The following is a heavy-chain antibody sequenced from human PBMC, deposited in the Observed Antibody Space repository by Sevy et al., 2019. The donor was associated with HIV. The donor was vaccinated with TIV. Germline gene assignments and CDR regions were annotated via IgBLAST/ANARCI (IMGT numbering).Heavy chain of an antibody. D-gene: IGHD3-10*01. CDR3: ARLPVGYYGSGRHYGMDV. CDR1: GFTFSSYN. Sequence: GGSLRLSCTASGFTFSSYNINWVRQAPGKGLEWVSCISSSSTAIYYADSVKGRFTISRDNAKNSLYLQMNSLRDEDTAVYYCARLPVGYYGSGRHYGMDVWGQGTTVTVSS. J-gene: IGHJ6*02. V-gene: IGHV3-48*02. CDR2: ISSSSTAI.